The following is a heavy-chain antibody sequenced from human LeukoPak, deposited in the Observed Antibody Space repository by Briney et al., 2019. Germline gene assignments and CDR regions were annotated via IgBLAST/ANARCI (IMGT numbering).Heavy chain of an antibody. J-gene: IGHJ4*02. CDR1: ESTFSSYG. V-gene: IGHV3-21*01. CDR2: ISSSGSYI. D-gene: IGHD1-26*01. Sequence: TTGGSLRLSCAASESTFSSYGMNWVRQAPGKGLEWASSISSSGSYIYYGDSVKGRFTISRDNAKNSLYLQMNSLRAEDTAVYYCARGSGNYRYYFDYWGQGTLVTVSS. CDR3: ARGSGNYRYYFDY.